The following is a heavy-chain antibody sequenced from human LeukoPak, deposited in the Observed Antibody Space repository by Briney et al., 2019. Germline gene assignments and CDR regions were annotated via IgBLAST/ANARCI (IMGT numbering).Heavy chain of an antibody. J-gene: IGHJ4*02. V-gene: IGHV4-39*07. CDR3: ARLTEVPVISY. CDR2: IYYSGST. Sequence: PSETLSLTCTVSGGSISSSSYYWGWIRQPPGKGLEWIGSIYYSGSTYYNPSLKSRVTISVDTSKNQFSLKLSSVTAADTAVYYCARLTEVPVISYWGQGTLVTVSS. D-gene: IGHD3-10*01. CDR1: GGSISSSSYY.